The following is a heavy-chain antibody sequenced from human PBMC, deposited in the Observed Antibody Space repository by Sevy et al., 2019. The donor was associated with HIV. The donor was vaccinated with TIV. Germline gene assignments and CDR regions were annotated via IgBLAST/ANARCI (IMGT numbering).Heavy chain of an antibody. CDR2: MSFDGSNK. J-gene: IGHJ6*02. CDR3: AKDEERPPSGPHYYYGMDV. V-gene: IGHV3-30*18. CDR1: GFTVSRYD. Sequence: GGSLRLSCAVSGFTVSRYDMHWVRQAPGKGLEWVAVMSFDGSNKYYADSVKGRFTISRDNSKKTLYLQMNSLRAEDTAVYYCAKDEERPPSGPHYYYGMDVWGQGTTVTVSS.